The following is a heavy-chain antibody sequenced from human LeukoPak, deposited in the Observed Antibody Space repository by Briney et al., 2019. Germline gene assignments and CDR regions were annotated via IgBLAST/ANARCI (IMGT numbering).Heavy chain of an antibody. CDR3: ARGPIAAAVVFDY. J-gene: IGHJ4*02. Sequence: PSETLSLTCTVSGGSISSYYWSWIRQPPGKGLEWIGYIYYSGSTNYNPSLKSRVTISVDTSKNQFSLKLSSVTAADTAVYYCARGPIAAAVVFDYWGQGTLVTVSS. CDR2: IYYSGST. CDR1: GGSISSYY. V-gene: IGHV4-59*12. D-gene: IGHD6-13*01.